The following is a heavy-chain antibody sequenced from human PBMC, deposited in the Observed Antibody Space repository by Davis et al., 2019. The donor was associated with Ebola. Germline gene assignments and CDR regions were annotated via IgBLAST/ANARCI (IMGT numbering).Heavy chain of an antibody. Sequence: SGPTLVKPTQTLALTCTFSGFSISTRGVGVGWLRQPPGKAPECFAFIYWDDDKRYSPSLKSRLTITKDTSKNQVVLTMTNMDPVDTATYYCVHSYGYDWGQGTQVTVSS. CDR1: GFSISTRGVG. V-gene: IGHV2-5*02. J-gene: IGHJ4*02. CDR2: IYWDDDK. CDR3: VHSYGYD. D-gene: IGHD5-18*01.